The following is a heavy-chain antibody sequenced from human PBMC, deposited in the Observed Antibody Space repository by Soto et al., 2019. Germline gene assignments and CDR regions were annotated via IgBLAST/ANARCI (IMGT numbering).Heavy chain of an antibody. CDR3: ARVNIAWNDVGAMDV. V-gene: IGHV3-30-3*01. J-gene: IGHJ6*02. CDR2: ILYDGSKK. CDR1: GFTFSTYA. D-gene: IGHD1-1*01. Sequence: QVQLVESGGGVVQPGRSLRLSCAASGFTFSTYAMHWVRQAPGKGLEWVAVILYDGSKKDYADSMKGRFTISRDNSKNTLYLQMNSRRAEDTAVYYCARVNIAWNDVGAMDVWGQGTTVTVSS.